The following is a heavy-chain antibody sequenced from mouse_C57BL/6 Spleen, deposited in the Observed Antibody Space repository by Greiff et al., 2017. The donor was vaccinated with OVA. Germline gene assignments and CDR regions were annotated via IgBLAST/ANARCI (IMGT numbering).Heavy chain of an antibody. CDR3: AREGLYDGYMDY. CDR1: GYTFTSYW. J-gene: IGHJ4*01. CDR2: INPSNGGN. V-gene: IGHV1-53*01. Sequence: QVQLQQPGTELVKPGASVKLSCKASGYTFTSYWMHWVKQRPGQGLEWIGNINPSNGGNNYNEKLKSKATLTVDKSSSTAYMQLSSLTSEDSAVYYCAREGLYDGYMDYWGQGTSVTVSS. D-gene: IGHD2-3*01.